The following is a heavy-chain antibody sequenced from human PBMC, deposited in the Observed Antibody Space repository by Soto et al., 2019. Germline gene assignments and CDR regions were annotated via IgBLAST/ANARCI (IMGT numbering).Heavy chain of an antibody. Sequence: ASVKVSCEACGYRFTSYYMHWVRQAPGQGLEWMGIINPSGGSTSYAQKFQGRVTMTRDTSTSTVYMELSSLRSEDTAVYYCARDQAIYDFSYYMDVWGKGTTVTVSS. CDR3: ARDQAIYDFSYYMDV. CDR1: GYRFTSYY. J-gene: IGHJ6*03. CDR2: INPSGGST. D-gene: IGHD3-3*01. V-gene: IGHV1-46*03.